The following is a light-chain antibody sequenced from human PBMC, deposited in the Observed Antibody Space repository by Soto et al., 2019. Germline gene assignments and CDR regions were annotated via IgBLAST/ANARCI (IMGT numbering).Light chain of an antibody. CDR1: QGISSY. CDR3: QPLNNYHLT. CDR2: AAS. V-gene: IGKV1-9*01. J-gene: IGKJ2*01. Sequence: IQLTQSPSSLSASVGDRVTISCRASQGISSYLAWYQQKPGKAPKLLIYAASTLQSGVPSRFSGTGPVTDFNLTNSSLQPEDCATYYYQPLNNYHLTFGQARKLEIK.